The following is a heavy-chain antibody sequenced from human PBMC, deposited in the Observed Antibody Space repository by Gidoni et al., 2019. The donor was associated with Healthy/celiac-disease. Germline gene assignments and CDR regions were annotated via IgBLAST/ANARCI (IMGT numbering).Heavy chain of an antibody. V-gene: IGHV3-43*01. CDR1: GFTFDDYT. CDR2: ISWDGGST. Sequence: EVQLVESGGVVVQPGGSLRLSCAASGFTFDDYTMHWVRQAPGKGLAWVSLISWDGGSTYSADSVKGRFTIARDNSKNSLYLKMNSLRTEDTALYYCAKDNCSGGSCYAPPGGMDFWGQGTTVTVSS. CDR3: AKDNCSGGSCYAPPGGMDF. D-gene: IGHD2-15*01. J-gene: IGHJ6*02.